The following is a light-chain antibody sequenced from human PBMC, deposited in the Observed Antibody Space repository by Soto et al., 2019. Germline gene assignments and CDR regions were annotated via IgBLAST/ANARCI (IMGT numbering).Light chain of an antibody. Sequence: QSALTQPASVSGSPGQSVTISCTGTSSDIGLNNYVSWYQQHPAKAPKLMVYDVTHRPSGVSNRFSGSKSGNTASLTISGLLVEDEADYYCTSYTNSNTLIFGGGTKLTVL. J-gene: IGLJ2*01. CDR2: DVT. V-gene: IGLV2-14*01. CDR3: TSYTNSNTLI. CDR1: SSDIGLNNY.